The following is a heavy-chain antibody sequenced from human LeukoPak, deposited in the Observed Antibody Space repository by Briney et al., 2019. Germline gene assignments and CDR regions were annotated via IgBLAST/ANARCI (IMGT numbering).Heavy chain of an antibody. D-gene: IGHD2-15*01. CDR1: GDSISSFY. Sequence: SETLSLTCTVSGDSISSFYWSWIRQPPGKGLEWIAYMYYSGSTNYNPSLKSRVTISVDTSKSQFSLKLSSVTAADTAVYYCARGSPDTPSDYWGQGTLVTVSS. CDR3: ARGSPDTPSDY. CDR2: MYYSGST. J-gene: IGHJ4*02. V-gene: IGHV4-59*01.